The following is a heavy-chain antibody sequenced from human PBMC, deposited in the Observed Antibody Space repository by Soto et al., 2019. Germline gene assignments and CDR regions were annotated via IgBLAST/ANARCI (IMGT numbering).Heavy chain of an antibody. D-gene: IGHD2-2*01. V-gene: IGHV3-21*01. Sequence: VQLVESGGGLVKPGGSLRLSCAASGFTFGRYGMNWVRQAPGKGLEWVSSISSSTSYVYYADSVKGRFSVSRDNAKKILYLEMYALRTEDTAVYYCARDPSEGRVGNWFESWGQGTLVTVSS. CDR2: ISSSTSYV. CDR3: ARDPSEGRVGNWFES. J-gene: IGHJ5*01. CDR1: GFTFGRYG.